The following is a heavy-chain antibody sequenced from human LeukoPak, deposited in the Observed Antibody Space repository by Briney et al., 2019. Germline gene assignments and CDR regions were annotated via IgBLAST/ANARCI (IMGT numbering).Heavy chain of an antibody. CDR1: GFTFSYYS. CDR2: ISSSSSYI. Sequence: PGGSLRLSCAASGFTFSYYSMNWVRQAPGKGLEWVSYISSSSSYIYYADSVKGRFTISRDNAKNALYLQMYSLRAEDTAVYYCARVTLDYGDYELGYWSQGTLVTVSS. V-gene: IGHV3-21*01. J-gene: IGHJ4*02. D-gene: IGHD4-17*01. CDR3: ARVTLDYGDYELGY.